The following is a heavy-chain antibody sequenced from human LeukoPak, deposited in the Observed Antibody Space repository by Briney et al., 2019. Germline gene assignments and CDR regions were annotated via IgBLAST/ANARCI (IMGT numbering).Heavy chain of an antibody. Sequence: PGRSLRLSCAASGFTFSSYAMHWVRQAPGKGLEWVAVISYDGSNKYYADSVKGRFTISRDNSKNTLYLQMNSLRAEDTAVYYCARAVEQWLVPYWGQGTLVTVSS. J-gene: IGHJ4*02. V-gene: IGHV3-30*04. D-gene: IGHD6-19*01. CDR2: ISYDGSNK. CDR1: GFTFSSYA. CDR3: ARAVEQWLVPY.